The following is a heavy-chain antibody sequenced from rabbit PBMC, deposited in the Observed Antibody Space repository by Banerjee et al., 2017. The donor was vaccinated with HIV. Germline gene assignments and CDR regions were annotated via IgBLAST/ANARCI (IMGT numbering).Heavy chain of an antibody. Sequence: QQLVESGGGLVKPGASLTPTCKASGFSFSSGYDMCWVRQAPGKGLEWIACIYTGDGNTYYASWAKGRFTISKTSTTVDLKMTSLTAADTATYFCVRHNSGLRLWGQGTLVTVS. CDR3: VRHNSGLRL. J-gene: IGHJ4*01. CDR1: GFSFSSGYD. D-gene: IGHD4-1*01. CDR2: IYTGDGNT. V-gene: IGHV1S40*01.